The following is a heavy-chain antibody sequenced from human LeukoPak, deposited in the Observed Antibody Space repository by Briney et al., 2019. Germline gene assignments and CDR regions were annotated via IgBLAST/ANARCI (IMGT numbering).Heavy chain of an antibody. CDR2: IRSKTYGETT. Sequence: GGSLRLSCTASGFTFGDYAISWVRQAPGKGLEWVGLIRSKTYGETTEYAASVKGRFTISRDDSKSIAYVQMNSLKTEDTAVYYCARYYYDTRDYSRHFDSWGQGTLVTVSS. CDR3: ARYYYDTRDYSRHFDS. D-gene: IGHD3-22*01. CDR1: GFTFGDYA. J-gene: IGHJ4*02. V-gene: IGHV3-49*04.